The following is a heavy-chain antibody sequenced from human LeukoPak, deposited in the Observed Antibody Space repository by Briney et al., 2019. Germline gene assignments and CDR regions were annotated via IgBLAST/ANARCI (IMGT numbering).Heavy chain of an antibody. CDR1: GYTRTELA. CDR3: ARSLDCNSTSCSDY. Sequence: ASVKVSCKVSGYTRTELAIHWVRQATGQGLEWMGWMNPNSGNTGYAQKFQGRVTMTRNTSISTAYMELSSLRSEDTAVYYCARSLDCNSTSCSDYWGQGTLVTVSS. CDR2: MNPNSGNT. V-gene: IGHV1-8*01. D-gene: IGHD2-2*01. J-gene: IGHJ4*02.